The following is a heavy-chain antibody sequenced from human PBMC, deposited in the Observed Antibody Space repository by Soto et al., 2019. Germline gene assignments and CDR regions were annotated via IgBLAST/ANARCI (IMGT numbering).Heavy chain of an antibody. Sequence: SETLSLTCSVSGGSISTGDYYWNWIRQPPGKGLEWIGYIYYRGSTYYNPSLKSRVTISVDTSKNQFSLRLSSVTAADTALYYCARGGLRLPLDYWGQGTLVTVSS. D-gene: IGHD5-12*01. CDR3: ARGGLRLPLDY. V-gene: IGHV4-30-4*01. CDR1: GGSISTGDYY. J-gene: IGHJ4*02. CDR2: IYYRGST.